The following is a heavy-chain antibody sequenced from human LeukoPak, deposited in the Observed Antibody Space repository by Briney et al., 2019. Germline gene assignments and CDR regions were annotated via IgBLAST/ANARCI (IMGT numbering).Heavy chain of an antibody. D-gene: IGHD5-12*01. CDR1: GGSISSGSYY. J-gene: IGHJ6*03. CDR3: ARGVVATIKYYYYYMDV. V-gene: IGHV4-61*02. Sequence: PSETLSLTCTVSGGSISSGSYYWSWIRQPAGKGLEWIGRIYTSGSTNYNPSLKSRVTISVDTSKNQFSLKLSSVTAADTAVYYCARGVVATIKYYYYYMDVWGKGTTVTVSS. CDR2: IYTSGST.